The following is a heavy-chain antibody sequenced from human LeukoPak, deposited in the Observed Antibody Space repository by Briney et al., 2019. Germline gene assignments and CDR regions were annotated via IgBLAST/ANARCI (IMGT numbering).Heavy chain of an antibody. CDR1: GGSISSYY. CDR2: IYYSGST. D-gene: IGHD3-22*01. CDR3: ARAHKYHYYDSSGAFDV. V-gene: IGHV4-59*12. J-gene: IGHJ3*01. Sequence: MASETLSLTCTVSGGSISSYYWSWIRQPPGKGLEWIGYIYYSGSTNYNPSLTSRVSMSADTSKNQISLKLTSVTAADTAVYYCARAHKYHYYDSSGAFDVWGQGTTVIVSS.